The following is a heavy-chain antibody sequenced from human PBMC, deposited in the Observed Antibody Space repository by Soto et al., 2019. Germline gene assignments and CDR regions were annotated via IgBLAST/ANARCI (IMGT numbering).Heavy chain of an antibody. D-gene: IGHD3-10*01. J-gene: IGHJ3*02. CDR1: GFTVSNNF. CDR3: TRDIVRRVSAFDI. CDR2: IYTDGSP. V-gene: IGHV3-53*02. Sequence: VQLVETGGALIQPGGSLRLSCAASGFTVSNNFMSWVRQAPGKALEWVSVIYTDGSPYYTDSVRGRFTISRDDSQNTVFLQMNNLRVEDTAVYYCTRDIVRRVSAFDICGQGTTVTVSS.